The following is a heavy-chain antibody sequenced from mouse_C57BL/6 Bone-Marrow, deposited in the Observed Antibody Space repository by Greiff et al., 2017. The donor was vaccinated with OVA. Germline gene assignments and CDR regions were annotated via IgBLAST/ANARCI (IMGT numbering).Heavy chain of an antibody. CDR3: AKERIDDGYLYAMDY. D-gene: IGHD2-3*01. CDR1: GFTFSDYG. V-gene: IGHV5-17*01. Sequence: EVQVVESGGGLVKPGGSLKLSCAASGFTFSDYGMHWVRQAPEKGLEWVAYISSGSSTIYYADTVKGRFTISRDNAKNTLFLQMTSLRSEDTAMYYCAKERIDDGYLYAMDYWGQGTSVTVSS. J-gene: IGHJ4*01. CDR2: ISSGSSTI.